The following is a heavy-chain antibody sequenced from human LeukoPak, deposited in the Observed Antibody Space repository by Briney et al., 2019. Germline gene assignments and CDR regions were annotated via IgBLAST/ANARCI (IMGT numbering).Heavy chain of an antibody. CDR3: ARGQGYYYLYYYMDV. V-gene: IGHV1-8*01. J-gene: IGHJ6*03. Sequence: ASVKVSCKTSGYTFNRFDINWVREAPGQGLEWVGGVSPKSGDTEYAQKVQVRVSMTMDTSISTDYMELSSLTSEDTAVYYCARGQGYYYLYYYMDVWGKGTTVTVSS. CDR1: GYTFNRFD. D-gene: IGHD5-12*01. CDR2: VSPKSGDT.